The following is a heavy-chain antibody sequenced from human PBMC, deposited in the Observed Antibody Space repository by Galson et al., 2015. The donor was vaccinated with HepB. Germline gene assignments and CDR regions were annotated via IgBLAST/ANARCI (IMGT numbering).Heavy chain of an antibody. CDR1: GFTFSVYA. Sequence: SLRLSCAASGFTFSVYAMHWVRQAPGKGLEWVAVVSYDENKKNYADSVKGRFTISRDNSKNTLYLQMNSLRAEDTAVYYCVRPYSSGWTATFDYWGQGTLVTVSS. V-gene: IGHV3-30-3*01. CDR3: VRPYSSGWTATFDY. D-gene: IGHD6-19*01. CDR2: VSYDENKK. J-gene: IGHJ4*02.